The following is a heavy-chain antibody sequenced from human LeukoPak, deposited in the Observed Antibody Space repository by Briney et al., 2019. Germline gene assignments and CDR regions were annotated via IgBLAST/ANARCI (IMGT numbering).Heavy chain of an antibody. CDR3: ARGGRSLDY. V-gene: IGHV3-74*01. Sequence: GGSLRLSCAASGFTFSSYWMHWVRQVPRKGLVWVSRITNDGSSTAHADSVKGRLTISRDNAKNTLYLQMNSLRAEDTAVYYCARGGRSLDYWGQGTLVTVSS. CDR2: ITNDGSST. D-gene: IGHD3-3*01. J-gene: IGHJ4*02. CDR1: GFTFSSYW.